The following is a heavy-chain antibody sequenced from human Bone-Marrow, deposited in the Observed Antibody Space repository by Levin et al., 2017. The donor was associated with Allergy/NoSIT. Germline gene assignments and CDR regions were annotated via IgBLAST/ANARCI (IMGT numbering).Heavy chain of an antibody. CDR2: LNPNTGGT. Sequence: GESLKISCKASGYTFTDYYMHWVRQAPGQGLEWMGWLNPNTGGTNYAQKFQGRVTMTRDTSISTAYMDLSGLRSDDTAVYYCARDQPWPRQSNVDYWGQGTLVTVSS. V-gene: IGHV1-2*02. J-gene: IGHJ4*02. CDR3: ARDQPWPRQSNVDY. CDR1: GYTFTDYY. D-gene: IGHD1-14*01.